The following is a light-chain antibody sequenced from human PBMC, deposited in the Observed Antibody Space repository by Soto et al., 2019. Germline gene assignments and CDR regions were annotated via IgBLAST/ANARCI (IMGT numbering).Light chain of an antibody. V-gene: IGKV1-5*01. Sequence: DIQMTQSPSTLSASVVDRVTLTCRASQSISSWLAWYQQKPVKAPKLLIFDASILESGVPSRFSGSGSGTQFTLTISSLQPDDFATYYCQQYNSYLRTFGQGTKVDI. CDR2: DAS. CDR3: QQYNSYLRT. CDR1: QSISSW. J-gene: IGKJ1*01.